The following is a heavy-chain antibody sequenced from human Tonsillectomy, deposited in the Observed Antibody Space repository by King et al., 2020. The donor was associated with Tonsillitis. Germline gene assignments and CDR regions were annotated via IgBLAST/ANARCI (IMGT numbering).Heavy chain of an antibody. D-gene: IGHD3-10*01. J-gene: IGHJ4*02. Sequence: QLQESGPGLVKPSETLSLTCTVSGGSISSSSYYWGWIRQPPGKGLEWIGSIYYSGSTYYNPSLKSRVTISVDTSKNQFSLMLSSVTAADTAVYYCARLEVPGYYFDYWGQGTLVTVSS. V-gene: IGHV4-39*01. CDR2: IYYSGST. CDR3: ARLEVPGYYFDY. CDR1: GGSISSSSYY.